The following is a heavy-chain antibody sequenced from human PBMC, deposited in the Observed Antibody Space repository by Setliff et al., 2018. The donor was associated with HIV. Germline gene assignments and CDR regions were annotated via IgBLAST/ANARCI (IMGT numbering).Heavy chain of an antibody. CDR3: TAQGSVTNYNVWGGPFWYFDL. V-gene: IGHV3-48*03. CDR2: ISSSGSVI. Sequence: GESLKISCAASGFTFSSYEMNWVRQAPGKGLEWVSYISSSGSVIYYADSVKGRFTISRDNSKNSLYLQMNSLRAEDTAVYYCTAQGSVTNYNVWGGPFWYFDLWGRGTLVTVSS. D-gene: IGHD3-3*01. CDR1: GFTFSSYE. J-gene: IGHJ2*01.